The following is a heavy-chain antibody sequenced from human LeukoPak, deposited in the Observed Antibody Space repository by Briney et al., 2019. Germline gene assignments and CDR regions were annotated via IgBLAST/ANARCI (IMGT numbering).Heavy chain of an antibody. CDR3: ARHIVVVPAARNWFDP. Sequence: RSSETLSLTCTVSGGSISSYYWSWLRQPPGKGLEWIGYIYYSGSTNYNPSLKSRVTISVDTSKNQFSLKLSSVTAADTAVYYCARHIVVVPAARNWFDPWGQGTLVTVSS. D-gene: IGHD2-2*01. J-gene: IGHJ5*02. CDR1: GGSISSYY. CDR2: IYYSGST. V-gene: IGHV4-59*08.